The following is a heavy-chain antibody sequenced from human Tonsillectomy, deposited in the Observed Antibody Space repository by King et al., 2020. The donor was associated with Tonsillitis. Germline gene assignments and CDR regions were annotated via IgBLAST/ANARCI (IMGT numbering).Heavy chain of an antibody. CDR2: ISYSGTT. CDR1: GGSIINATYY. V-gene: IGHV4-39*02. J-gene: IGHJ6*02. Sequence: QLQESGPGLVKPSETLSLTCTVSGGSIINATYYWGWIRQPPGKGLELIGSISYSGTTYNNPSLKSRVSISVDTSKNHFSLKLRSVTAADTAVYYCASLLGYCSGGRCYPWLRGMDVWGQGTTVTVSS. D-gene: IGHD2-15*01. CDR3: ASLLGYCSGGRCYPWLRGMDV.